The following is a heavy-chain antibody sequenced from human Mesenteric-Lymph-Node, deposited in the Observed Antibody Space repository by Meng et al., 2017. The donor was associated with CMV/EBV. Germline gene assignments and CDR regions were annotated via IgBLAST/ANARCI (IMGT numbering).Heavy chain of an antibody. CDR1: GFTFSRNR. Sequence: GESLKTSCAVSGFTFSRNRMYWVRQAPGKGLEWVSAIRGNGETTYYADSVKGRFTFSRDNSKRTMYLQMNSLTADDTAVYYCARDVRGFFDYWGQGTLVTVSS. V-gene: IGHV3-23*01. J-gene: IGHJ4*01. CDR2: IRGNGETT. CDR3: ARDVRGFFDY. D-gene: IGHD3-16*01.